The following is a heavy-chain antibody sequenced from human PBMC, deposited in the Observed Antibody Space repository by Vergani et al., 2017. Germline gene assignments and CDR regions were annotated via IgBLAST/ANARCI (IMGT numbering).Heavy chain of an antibody. J-gene: IGHJ4*02. CDR1: GFTFSSYG. CDR2: ISSSRSTI. CDR3: ARETRDTPSSLDY. Sequence: EVQLVESGGVVVQPGGSLRLSCAASGFTFSSYGMNWVRQAPGKGLEWVSYISSSRSTIYYADSVKGRFTISKDISKNTLYLQMNSLRGDDTAVYYCARETRDTPSSLDYWGQGTLVTVSS. D-gene: IGHD5-24*01. V-gene: IGHV3-48*01.